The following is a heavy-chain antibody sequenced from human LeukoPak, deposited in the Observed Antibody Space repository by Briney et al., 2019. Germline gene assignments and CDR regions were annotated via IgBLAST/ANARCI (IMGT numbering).Heavy chain of an antibody. V-gene: IGHV5-51*01. Sequence: GESLKISCMGSGYRFTSYWISWVRQMPGKGLDWMGFIYPGDSDTRYSPSFQGQVTISADKSIRTAYLQWSSLKASDTAMYYCARHPPRSSSWHFAFDYWGQGTLVTVSS. CDR3: ARHPPRSSSWHFAFDY. CDR2: IYPGDSDT. D-gene: IGHD6-13*01. CDR1: GYRFTSYW. J-gene: IGHJ4*02.